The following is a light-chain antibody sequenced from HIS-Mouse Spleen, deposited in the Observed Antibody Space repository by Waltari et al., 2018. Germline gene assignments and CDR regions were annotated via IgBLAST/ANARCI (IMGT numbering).Light chain of an antibody. V-gene: IGLV1-47*01. CDR1: SSNIGSNY. CDR3: AAWDDSLSGYV. Sequence: QSVLTQPPSASGTPGQRVTISCSGSSSNIGSNYVYWYQQLPGTAPKLLIYRNNPRPSGVPARFSGSKSGTSASLAIIGLRSEDEADYYCAAWDDSLSGYVFGTGTKVTVL. CDR2: RNN. J-gene: IGLJ1*01.